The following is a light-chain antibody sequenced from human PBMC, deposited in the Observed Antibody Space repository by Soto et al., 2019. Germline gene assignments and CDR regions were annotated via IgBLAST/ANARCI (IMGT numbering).Light chain of an antibody. CDR3: QQYDRSPIT. CDR1: QTLSSSY. J-gene: IGKJ5*01. V-gene: IGKV3-20*01. CDR2: GTS. Sequence: EIVLTQSPGTLSLSPGERATLSCRASQTLSSSYLAWYQQKPGQAPRLLIYGTSSRAAGIPDRFSGSGSGTDFTLTISRLEPEDFAVYFCQQYDRSPITFGQGTRLRL.